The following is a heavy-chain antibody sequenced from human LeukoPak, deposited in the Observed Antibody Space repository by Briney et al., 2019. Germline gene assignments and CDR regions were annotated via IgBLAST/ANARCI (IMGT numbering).Heavy chain of an antibody. J-gene: IGHJ6*02. CDR2: MNPNSGNT. CDR1: GYAFTSYD. Sequence: ASVKVSCKASGYAFTSYDINWVRQATGQGLEWMGWMNPNSGNTGCAQKFQGRVTMTRNTSISTAYMELSSLRSEDTAVYYCARVMYCSSTSCYSGMDVWGQGTTVTVSS. V-gene: IGHV1-8*01. D-gene: IGHD2-2*01. CDR3: ARVMYCSSTSCYSGMDV.